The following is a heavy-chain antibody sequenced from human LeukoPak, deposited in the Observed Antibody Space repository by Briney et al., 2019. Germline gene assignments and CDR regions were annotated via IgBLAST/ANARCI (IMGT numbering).Heavy chain of an antibody. CDR3: TRDPSSYYASVGYFDS. Sequence: GGSLRLSCATSGFTFDDYKMHWVRQAPGKGLEWVSFINWDGGTTYYADSVKGRFSVSRDNTKDSLYLQMSSLTTEDTAFYYCTRDPSSYYASVGYFDSWGRGTLVTVSS. CDR1: GFTFDDYK. V-gene: IGHV3-43*01. CDR2: INWDGGTT. D-gene: IGHD1-26*01. J-gene: IGHJ4*02.